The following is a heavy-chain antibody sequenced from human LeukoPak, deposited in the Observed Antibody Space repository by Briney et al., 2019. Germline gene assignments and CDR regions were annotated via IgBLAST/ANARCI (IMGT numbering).Heavy chain of an antibody. CDR1: GGSISSGDYY. J-gene: IGHJ6*02. D-gene: IGHD2-2*01. V-gene: IGHV4-30-4*01. Sequence: SETLSLTCAVSGGSISSGDYYWSWIRQPPGKGLERIGYIYYSGSTYYNPSLKSRVTISVDTSKNQFSLKLSSVTAADTAVYYCARERICSSTSCYVRGARGSYGMDVWGQGTTVTVSS. CDR3: ARERICSSTSCYVRGARGSYGMDV. CDR2: IYYSGST.